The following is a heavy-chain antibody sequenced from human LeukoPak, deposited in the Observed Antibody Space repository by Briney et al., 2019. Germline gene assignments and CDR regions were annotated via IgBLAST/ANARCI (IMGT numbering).Heavy chain of an antibody. CDR3: ARINYFDSTGYGGEMDY. J-gene: IGHJ4*02. CDR2: ISGSGTTI. D-gene: IGHD3-22*01. Sequence: GGSRRLSCAASGFTFSSYEMNWVRQAPGKGLEWISYISGSGTTISYATSVKGRFTISRDNAMNSVYLQMTGLRVEDTAIYFCARINYFDSTGYGGEMDYWGQGNLVTVSS. CDR1: GFTFSSYE. V-gene: IGHV3-48*03.